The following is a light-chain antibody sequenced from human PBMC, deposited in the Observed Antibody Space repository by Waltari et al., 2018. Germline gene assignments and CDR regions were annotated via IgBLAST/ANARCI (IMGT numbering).Light chain of an antibody. V-gene: IGLV2-14*03. CDR2: DVN. CDR1: SSAVGGDDS. J-gene: IGLJ2*01. CDR3: SSQSTNNGVI. Sequence: QSALTQPASVSGSPGQSITISCTGSSSAVGGDDSVSWYEDHPGQAPKVIIYDVNKRPSGVSDRFSRSKSGNTASLTISGLQAEDEATFYCSSQSTNNGVIFGGGTKVTVL.